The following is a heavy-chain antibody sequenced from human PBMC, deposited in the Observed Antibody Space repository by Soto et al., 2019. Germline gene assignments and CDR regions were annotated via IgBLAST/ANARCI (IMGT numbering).Heavy chain of an antibody. D-gene: IGHD3-22*01. J-gene: IGHJ4*02. CDR1: GFTFSSYW. CDR3: ARDSTIVVVPRPLDY. Sequence: GGSLRLSCAASGFTFSSYWMHWVRQAPGKGLVWVSRINSDGSSTSYADSVKGRFTISRDNAKNTLYLQMNSLRAEDTAVYYCARDSTIVVVPRPLDYWGQGTLVTVSS. V-gene: IGHV3-74*01. CDR2: INSDGSST.